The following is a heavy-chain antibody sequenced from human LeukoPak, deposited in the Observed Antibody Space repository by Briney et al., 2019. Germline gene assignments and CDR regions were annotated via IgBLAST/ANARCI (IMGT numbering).Heavy chain of an antibody. J-gene: IGHJ4*02. CDR1: GFTFSSYG. Sequence: GRSLRLSCAASGFTFSSYGMHWVRQAPGKGLEWVAFIRYDGSNKYYADSVKGRFTISRDNSKNTLYLQMNSLRAEDTAVYYCAKNRYGDYYFDYWGQGTLVTVSS. V-gene: IGHV3-30*02. D-gene: IGHD4-17*01. CDR2: IRYDGSNK. CDR3: AKNRYGDYYFDY.